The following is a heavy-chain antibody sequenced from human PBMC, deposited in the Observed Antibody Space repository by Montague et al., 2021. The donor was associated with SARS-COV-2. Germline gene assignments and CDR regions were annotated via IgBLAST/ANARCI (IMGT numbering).Heavy chain of an antibody. CDR3: ARIRDYDILTGSYAGFDY. Sequence: PALVKPTQTLTLTCTFSGFSLSTSGMCVSWIRQPPVKALEWLALIAWDDDKYYSTSLKTRLTISKDTSKNQVVLTMTNMDPVDTATYYCARIRDYDILTGSYAGFDYWGQGTLVTVSS. J-gene: IGHJ4*02. CDR1: GFSLSTSGMC. D-gene: IGHD3-9*01. CDR2: IAWDDDK. V-gene: IGHV2-70*01.